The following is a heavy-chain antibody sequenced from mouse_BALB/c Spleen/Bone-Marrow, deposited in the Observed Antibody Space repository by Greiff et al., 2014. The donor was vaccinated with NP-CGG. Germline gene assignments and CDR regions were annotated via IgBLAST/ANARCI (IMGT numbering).Heavy chain of an antibody. V-gene: IGHV1-66*01. D-gene: IGHD1-1*01. Sequence: QVQLQQSGPELVKPGASVKISCKASGYSFTSYYIHWVKQRPGQGPEWIGWIFPGSGNTKYNEKFKGKATLTADTSSSTAYMQLSSLTSEDSAVYFCARGRFTTVVATGAMDYWGQGTSVTVSS. CDR2: IFPGSGNT. CDR3: ARGRFTTVVATGAMDY. CDR1: GYSFTSYY. J-gene: IGHJ4*01.